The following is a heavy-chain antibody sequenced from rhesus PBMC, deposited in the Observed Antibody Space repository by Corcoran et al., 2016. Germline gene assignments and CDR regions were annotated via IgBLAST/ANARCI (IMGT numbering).Heavy chain of an antibody. J-gene: IGHJ4*01. D-gene: IGHD6-31*01. Sequence: QVKLQESGPGLVKPLETLSLTCAVSGGSISGGYYYWSWSRQPLGKGLEWIGGRYRLTGNTYYTPSLKGRVTISKDTSENQCSLRLRSVTAADTAVYYCARDHYSSGWYTDYWGQGVLVTVSS. CDR3: ARDHYSSGWYTDY. CDR1: GGSISGGYYY. V-gene: IGHV4S12*01. CDR2: RYRLTGNT.